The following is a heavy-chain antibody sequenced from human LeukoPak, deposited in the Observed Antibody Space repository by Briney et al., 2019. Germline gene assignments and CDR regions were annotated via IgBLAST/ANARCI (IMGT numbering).Heavy chain of an antibody. V-gene: IGHV3-23*01. Sequence: PGGTLRLSCAASGFTFTRNAMAWVRQAPGKGLEWVSAIGGSGGTTFYADSVKGRVTISRVQSTNTVYLQMNSLRADDTAVYYCAKAHCSSTSCSRADNWGQGTLVTV. CDR1: GFTFTRNA. D-gene: IGHD2-2*01. CDR2: IGGSGGTT. CDR3: AKAHCSSTSCSRADN. J-gene: IGHJ4*02.